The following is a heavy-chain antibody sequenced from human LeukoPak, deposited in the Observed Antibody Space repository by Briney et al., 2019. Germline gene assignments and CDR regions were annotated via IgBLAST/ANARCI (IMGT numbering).Heavy chain of an antibody. CDR2: ISSSSSYI. Sequence: PGGSLRLSCAASGFTFSSYSMSWVRQAPGKGLEWVSSISSSSSYIYYADSVKGRFTISRDNAKNSLYLQMNSLRAEDTAVYYCARDGTYYDSSGYDDQPGYFDYWGQGTLVTVSS. CDR3: ARDGTYYDSSGYDDQPGYFDY. J-gene: IGHJ4*02. V-gene: IGHV3-21*01. D-gene: IGHD3-22*01. CDR1: GFTFSSYS.